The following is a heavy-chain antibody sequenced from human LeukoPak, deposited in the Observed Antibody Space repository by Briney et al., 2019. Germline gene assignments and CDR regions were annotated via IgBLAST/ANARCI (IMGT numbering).Heavy chain of an antibody. D-gene: IGHD3-10*01. CDR3: ARGANYYGSGWFDP. CDR1: GGSISSYY. J-gene: IGHJ5*02. CDR2: IYASGST. Sequence: SETLSLTCTVSGGSISSYYWSWIRQPAGKGLEWIGRIYASGSTNYNPSLKSRVTMSVDTSKNQFSLKLSSVTAADTAVYYCARGANYYGSGWFDPWGQGTLVTVSS. V-gene: IGHV4-4*07.